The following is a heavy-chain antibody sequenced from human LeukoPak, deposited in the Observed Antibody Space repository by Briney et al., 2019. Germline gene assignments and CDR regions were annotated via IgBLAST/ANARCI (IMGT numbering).Heavy chain of an antibody. J-gene: IGHJ4*02. Sequence: GGSLRLSCAASGFTLSDHYMDWVRQAPGKGLEWVGRSRNKANSYTTEYAASVKGRFTISRDDSKTSLYLQMNSLKTEDTAVYYCARTEFCSAGRCYSDYFDSWGQGTLVTVSS. CDR2: SRNKANSYTT. CDR1: GFTLSDHY. V-gene: IGHV3-72*01. D-gene: IGHD2-15*01. CDR3: ARTEFCSAGRCYSDYFDS.